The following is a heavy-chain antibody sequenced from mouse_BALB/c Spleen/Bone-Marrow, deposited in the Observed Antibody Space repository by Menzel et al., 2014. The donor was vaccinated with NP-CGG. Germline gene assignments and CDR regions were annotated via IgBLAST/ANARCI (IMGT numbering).Heavy chain of an antibody. CDR1: GYTFTSYW. CDR2: IYPGGGDT. J-gene: IGHJ2*01. CDR3: ARGYPSDY. V-gene: IGHV1-87*01. Sequence: QVQLQQSGAELARPGASVKLSCKASGYTFTSYWMQWVKQRPGQGLEWIGAIYPGGGDTRYTQKFKGKATLTADKSSSTAYMQLSSLASEDSAVYYCARGYPSDYWGQGTTLTVSS. D-gene: IGHD3-2*02.